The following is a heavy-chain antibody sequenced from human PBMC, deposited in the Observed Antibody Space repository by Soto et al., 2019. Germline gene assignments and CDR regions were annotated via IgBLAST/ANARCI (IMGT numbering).Heavy chain of an antibody. CDR1: GGSFSGYY. J-gene: IGHJ3*02. CDR3: ARERTTVTTRLNDAFDI. Sequence: QVQLQQWGAGLLKPSETLSLTCAVYGGSFSGYYWSWIRQPPGKGLEWIGEINHSGSTNYNPSLKGRVTISVDTSKNQFSLKLSSVTAADTAVYYCARERTTVTTRLNDAFDIWGQGTMVTVSS. D-gene: IGHD4-17*01. CDR2: INHSGST. V-gene: IGHV4-34*01.